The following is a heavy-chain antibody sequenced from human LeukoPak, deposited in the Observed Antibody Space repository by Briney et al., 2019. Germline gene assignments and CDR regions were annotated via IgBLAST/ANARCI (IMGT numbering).Heavy chain of an antibody. CDR2: IYYSGST. D-gene: IGHD3-22*01. J-gene: IGHJ4*02. CDR1: GGSISSSSYY. V-gene: IGHV4-39*01. Sequence: SSETLSLTCTVSGGSISSSSYYWGWIRQPPGKGLEWIGNIYYSGSTYYNPSLKSRVTIPVDTSKNQFSLKLSSVTAADTAVYYCAGELYYYDSSGYYYYYWGQGTLVTVSS. CDR3: AGELYYYDSSGYYYYY.